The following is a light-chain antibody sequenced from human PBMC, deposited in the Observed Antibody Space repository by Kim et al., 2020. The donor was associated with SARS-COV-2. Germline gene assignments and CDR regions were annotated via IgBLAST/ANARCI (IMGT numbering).Light chain of an antibody. CDR1: TGAVTSGHY. CDR2: DTS. Sequence: QAVVTQEASLTVSPGGTVTLTCGSSTGAVTSGHYPYWFQQKPGQAPRTLIYDTSNKHSWTPARFSGSLLGGKAALTLSGAQPEDEAEYYCLLSNSGALAVFGGGTQLTVL. CDR3: LLSNSGALAV. V-gene: IGLV7-46*01. J-gene: IGLJ7*01.